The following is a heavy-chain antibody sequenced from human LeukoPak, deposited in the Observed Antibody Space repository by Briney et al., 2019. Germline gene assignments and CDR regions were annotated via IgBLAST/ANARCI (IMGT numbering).Heavy chain of an antibody. Sequence: GGSLRLSCAASGFTFSSYAMHWVRQAPGKGLEYVSAISSNGGSTYYANSVKGRFTISRDNSKNTLYLQMGSLRAEDMAVYYCARGSRLYDSSGSGLVWGQGTLVTVSS. CDR2: ISSNGGST. V-gene: IGHV3-64*01. J-gene: IGHJ4*02. CDR3: ARGSRLYDSSGSGLV. CDR1: GFTFSSYA. D-gene: IGHD3-22*01.